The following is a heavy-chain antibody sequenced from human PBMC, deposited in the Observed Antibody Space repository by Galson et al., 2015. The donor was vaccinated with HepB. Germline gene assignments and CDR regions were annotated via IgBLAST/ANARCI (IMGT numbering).Heavy chain of an antibody. J-gene: IGHJ3*01. V-gene: IGHV3-30*06. Sequence: SLRLSCAASGFAFGAYAMHWVRQTPVKGLECVAYVSHDETKKHYAGSVQGSFTVSRDNSKDTLFLQMNSLRSDDTALYYCATVGWVMTPGFDVWGRGAMVTVSS. D-gene: IGHD2-21*02. CDR2: VSHDETKK. CDR3: ATVGWVMTPGFDV. CDR1: GFAFGAYA.